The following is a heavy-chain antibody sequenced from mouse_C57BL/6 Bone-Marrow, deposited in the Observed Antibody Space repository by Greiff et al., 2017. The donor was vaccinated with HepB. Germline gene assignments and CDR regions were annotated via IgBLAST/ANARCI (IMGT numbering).Heavy chain of an antibody. V-gene: IGHV1-78*01. CDR3: ARRVDYYAMDY. D-gene: IGHD1-1*01. Sequence: VKLMESDAELVKPGASVKISWKVSGYTFTDHTIHWMKQRPEQGLEWIGYIYPRDGSTKYNEKFKGKATLTADKSSSTAYMQLNSLTSEDSAVYFCARRVDYYAMDYWGQGTSVTVSS. J-gene: IGHJ4*01. CDR2: IYPRDGST. CDR1: GYTFTDHT.